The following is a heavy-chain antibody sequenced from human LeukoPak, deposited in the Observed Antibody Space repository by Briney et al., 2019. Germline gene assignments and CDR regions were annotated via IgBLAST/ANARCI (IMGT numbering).Heavy chain of an antibody. CDR3: ARAQSPYSSSWIGDAFDI. V-gene: IGHV4-61*02. CDR1: GGSFSNTDYY. J-gene: IGHJ3*02. D-gene: IGHD6-13*01. CDR2: IYTTGSA. Sequence: PSETLSLTCSVSGGSFSNTDYYWSWIRQPAGRGLEWIGRIYTTGSANYNPSLKRRVTISIDTSKNQFSLKLSSVTATDTAVYYCARAQSPYSSSWIGDAFDIWGQGTMVTVSS.